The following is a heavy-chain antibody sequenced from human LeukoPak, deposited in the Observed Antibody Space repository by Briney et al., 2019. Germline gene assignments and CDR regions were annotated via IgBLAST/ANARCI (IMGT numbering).Heavy chain of an antibody. CDR1: GFTFSSYA. J-gene: IGHJ4*02. CDR2: ISGSGGST. Sequence: GGSLRLSCAASGFTFSSYAMSWVRQAPGKGLEWVSAISGSGGSTYYADSVKGRFTISRDNSKNTLHLQMNSLRAEDTAVYYCAKVSDYGGYFDYWGQGTLVTVSS. V-gene: IGHV3-23*01. D-gene: IGHD4-23*01. CDR3: AKVSDYGGYFDY.